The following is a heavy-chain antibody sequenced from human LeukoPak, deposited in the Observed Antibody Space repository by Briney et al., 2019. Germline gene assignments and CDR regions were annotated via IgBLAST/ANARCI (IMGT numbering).Heavy chain of an antibody. Sequence: GGSLRLSCAASGFTVSTNYMNWVRQAPGKGLEWVSSISGSSSYIYYADSVKGRFTISRDNAKNSLYLQMNSLRVEDTAVYYCTRSGRYFDYWGQGTLVTVSS. CDR3: TRSGRYFDY. V-gene: IGHV3-21*01. D-gene: IGHD3-10*01. CDR2: ISGSSSYI. CDR1: GFTVSTNY. J-gene: IGHJ4*02.